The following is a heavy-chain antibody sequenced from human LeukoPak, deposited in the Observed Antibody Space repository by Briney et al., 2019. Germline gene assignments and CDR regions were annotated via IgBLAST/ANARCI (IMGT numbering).Heavy chain of an antibody. Sequence: ASVKVSCKASGYSFTDYYIHWVRQAPGQGLEWMGWISAYNGNTNYAQKLQGRVTMTTDTSTSTAYMELSSLRSEDMAVYYCARGIDSSGYYYFDYWGQGTLVTVSS. CDR1: GYSFTDYY. CDR2: ISAYNGNT. D-gene: IGHD3-22*01. CDR3: ARGIDSSGYYYFDY. J-gene: IGHJ4*02. V-gene: IGHV1-18*03.